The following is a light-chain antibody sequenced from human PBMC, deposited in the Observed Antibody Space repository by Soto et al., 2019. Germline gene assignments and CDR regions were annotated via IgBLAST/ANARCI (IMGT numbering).Light chain of an antibody. CDR1: QSVSTN. J-gene: IGKJ3*01. CDR3: QHYSSWPT. CDR2: GAS. V-gene: IGKV3-15*01. Sequence: EIVVTQSPATLSVSPGEGATLSCRASQSVSTNLAWYQQKPGQAPRLLIYGASTRATGIPARFSGSGSGTELTLTISSLQSEDSALYYCQHYSSWPTFGPGTKVDIK.